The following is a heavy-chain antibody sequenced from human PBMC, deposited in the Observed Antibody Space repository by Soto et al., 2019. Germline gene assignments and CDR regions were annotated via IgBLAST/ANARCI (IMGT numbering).Heavy chain of an antibody. CDR2: ISGIGSSI. V-gene: IGHV3-21*01. J-gene: IGHJ4*02. D-gene: IGHD2-2*01. Sequence: EVHLVESGGGLVTPGGSLRLSCAVSGFTFTTYSMNWVRQAPGKGLEWVSSISGIGSSIYYADSVKGRFTISRDNAKNSLYLQMDSLRAEDTAVYYCAMDGLRCSTTNCYFDYWGQGTLVTVSS. CDR3: AMDGLRCSTTNCYFDY. CDR1: GFTFTTYS.